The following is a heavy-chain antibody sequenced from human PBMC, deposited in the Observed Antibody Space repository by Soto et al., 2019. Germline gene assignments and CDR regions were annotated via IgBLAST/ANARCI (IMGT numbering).Heavy chain of an antibody. CDR1: GGTFSSYA. CDR3: ARDIKKVVVVAAGYYYGMDV. CDR2: IIPIFGTA. D-gene: IGHD2-15*01. V-gene: IGHV1-69*06. Sequence: GASVKVSCKASGGTFSSYAISWVRQAPGQGLEWMGGIIPIFGTANYAQKFQGGVTITADKSTSTAYMELSSLRSEDTAVYYCARDIKKVVVVAAGYYYGMDVWGQGTTVTVSS. J-gene: IGHJ6*02.